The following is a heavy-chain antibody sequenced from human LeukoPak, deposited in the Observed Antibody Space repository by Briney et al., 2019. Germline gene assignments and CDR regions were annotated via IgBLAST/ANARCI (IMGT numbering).Heavy chain of an antibody. CDR3: ARGHTVSSGSYVY. Sequence: ASVKVSCRASGYTFTAYDIYWVRQATGQGLEWMGWMNPNSGNTGYAQKFQGRVTMTRSTSISTAYMELSSLRSEDTAVYCCARGHTVSSGSYVYWGQGTLVTVSS. D-gene: IGHD1-26*01. J-gene: IGHJ4*02. V-gene: IGHV1-8*02. CDR2: MNPNSGNT. CDR1: GYTFTAYD.